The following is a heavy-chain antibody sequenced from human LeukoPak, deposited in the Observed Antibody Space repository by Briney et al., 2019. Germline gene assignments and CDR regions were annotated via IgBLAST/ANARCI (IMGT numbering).Heavy chain of an antibody. Sequence: PGGSLRLSCAASGFTFSSYAMHWVRQAPGKGLEWVAVISYDGSNKYYADSVKGRFTISRDNSKNTLYLQMNSLRAEDTAVYYCARDPLWYDSSGYFDYWGQGTLVTVSS. CDR3: ARDPLWYDSSGYFDY. D-gene: IGHD3-22*01. CDR2: ISYDGSNK. J-gene: IGHJ4*02. V-gene: IGHV3-30-3*01. CDR1: GFTFSSYA.